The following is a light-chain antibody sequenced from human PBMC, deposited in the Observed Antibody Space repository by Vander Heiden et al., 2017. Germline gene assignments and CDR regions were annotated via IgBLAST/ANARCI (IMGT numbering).Light chain of an antibody. CDR1: QSISSY. V-gene: IGKV1-39*01. Sequence: ASVGDRVTITCRASQSISSYLNSYQQKPGKASKLLIYAASSLQSGVPSRFSVSGSVTDFTLTISSLQPEDFATYYYQQSYSTPFTFGPGTKVDIK. CDR2: AAS. CDR3: QQSYSTPFT. J-gene: IGKJ3*01.